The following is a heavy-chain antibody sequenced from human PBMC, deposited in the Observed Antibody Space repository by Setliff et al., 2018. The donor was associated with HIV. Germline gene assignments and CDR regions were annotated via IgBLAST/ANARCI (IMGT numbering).Heavy chain of an antibody. CDR2: IYASGST. D-gene: IGHD5-12*01. CDR1: GGSISSGTYY. CDR3: ARSPERGYDSDWFDP. V-gene: IGHV4-61*02. J-gene: IGHJ5*02. Sequence: PSETLSLTCTVSGGSISSGTYYWSWIRQPADKGLEWIGRIYASGSTNYNPSLRSRVAISVDTSKNQFSLKLSSVTASDTAVYYCARSPERGYDSDWFDPWGQGTLVTVSS.